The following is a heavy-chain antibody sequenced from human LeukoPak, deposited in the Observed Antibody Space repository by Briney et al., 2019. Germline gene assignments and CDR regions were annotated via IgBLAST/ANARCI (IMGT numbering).Heavy chain of an antibody. V-gene: IGHV4-4*09. Sequence: SETLSLTRTVSGGSISSYYWSWIRQPPGKGLEWIGYIHTSGSTNYNPSLNSRVPLSLDTSKTQFSLKLNSVTAAYTAVYYCARHDSSGHKYFQHWGQGTLVTVSS. CDR2: IHTSGST. J-gene: IGHJ1*01. CDR1: GGSISSYY. D-gene: IGHD3-22*01. CDR3: ARHDSSGHKYFQH.